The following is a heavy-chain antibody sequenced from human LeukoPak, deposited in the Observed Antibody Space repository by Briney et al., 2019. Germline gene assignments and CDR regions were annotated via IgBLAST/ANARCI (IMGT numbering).Heavy chain of an antibody. D-gene: IGHD1-26*01. CDR3: ARERGSSRAFDI. J-gene: IGHJ3*02. CDR1: GFTFSSYG. V-gene: IGHV3-33*01. Sequence: GGSLRLSCAASGFTFSSYGMHWVRQAPGKGLEWVAVIWYDGSNKYYADSVKGRFTISRDNSENTLYLQMNSLRAEDTAVYYCARERGSSRAFDIWGQGTMVTVSS. CDR2: IWYDGSNK.